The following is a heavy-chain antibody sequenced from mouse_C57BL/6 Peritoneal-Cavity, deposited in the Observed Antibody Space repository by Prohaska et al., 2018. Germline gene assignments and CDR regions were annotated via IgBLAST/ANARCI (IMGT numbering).Heavy chain of an antibody. CDR1: GYTFTGYN. D-gene: IGHD3-2*02. Sequence: QAYLQQSGAELVRPGASVKMSCKASGYTFTGYNMHWVMQTPRQCLEWIGALYPGNGDTSYNQKLKDKATLTADKSSSTAYMELSSLTYEDSAVYCCARRLDSSGCGDYWGQGTTLTVSS. V-gene: IGHV1-12*01. CDR3: ARRLDSSGCGDY. CDR2: LYPGNGDT. J-gene: IGHJ2*01.